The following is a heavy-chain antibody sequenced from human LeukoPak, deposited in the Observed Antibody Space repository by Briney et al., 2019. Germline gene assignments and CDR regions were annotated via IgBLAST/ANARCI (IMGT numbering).Heavy chain of an antibody. CDR1: GFTFSSYS. Sequence: GGSLRLSCAASGFTFSSYSMNWVRQAPGKGLEWVSSISSSSTYIYYADSLRGRFTISRDNAKNSLYLQMNSLRAEDTAVYYCARERCSSTSCYPYYWYFDLWGRGTLVTASS. CDR2: ISSSSTYI. V-gene: IGHV3-21*01. J-gene: IGHJ2*01. D-gene: IGHD2-2*01. CDR3: ARERCSSTSCYPYYWYFDL.